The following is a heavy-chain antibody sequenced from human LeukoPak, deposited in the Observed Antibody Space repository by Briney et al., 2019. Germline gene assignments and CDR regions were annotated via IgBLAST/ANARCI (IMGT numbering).Heavy chain of an antibody. V-gene: IGHV1-8*01. CDR1: GYTFTSYD. CDR3: ARYGSGSSEPIDY. J-gene: IGHJ4*02. D-gene: IGHD3-10*01. CDR2: MNPSSGNT. Sequence: ASVKVSCKASGYTFTSYDINWVRQATGQGLEWMGWMNPSSGNTGYAQKFQGRVTMTRDTSISTAYMELSRLRSDDTAVYYCARYGSGSSEPIDYWGQGTLVTVSS.